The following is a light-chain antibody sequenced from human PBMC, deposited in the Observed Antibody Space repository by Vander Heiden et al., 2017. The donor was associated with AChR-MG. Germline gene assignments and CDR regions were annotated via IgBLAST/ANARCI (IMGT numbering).Light chain of an antibody. J-gene: IGLJ2*01. CDR1: GGSIASNS. Sequence: NFVLTQPHSVSDSPGKTVTISCTRSGGSIASNSVQWYQQRPGSAPTTGIFEDNHRPSWVPDRLSCSIDSSSNSASRILSGLKTEDEADYYCQSYDDTNHGVFGGGTKLTVL. CDR2: EDN. V-gene: IGLV6-57*03. CDR3: QSYDDTNHGV.